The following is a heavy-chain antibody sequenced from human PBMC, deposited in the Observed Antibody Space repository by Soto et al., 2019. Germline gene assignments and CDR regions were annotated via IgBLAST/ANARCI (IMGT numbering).Heavy chain of an antibody. CDR3: ARRKTSGSGTFYYFDY. Sequence: SETLSLTCAVYGGSFSGYYWSWIRQPPGKGLEWIGEINHSGSTNYNPSLKSRVTISVDTSKNQFSLKLSSVTAADTAVYYCARRKTSGSGTFYYFDYWGQGTLVTVSS. D-gene: IGHD3-10*01. J-gene: IGHJ4*02. CDR1: GGSFSGYY. V-gene: IGHV4-34*01. CDR2: INHSGST.